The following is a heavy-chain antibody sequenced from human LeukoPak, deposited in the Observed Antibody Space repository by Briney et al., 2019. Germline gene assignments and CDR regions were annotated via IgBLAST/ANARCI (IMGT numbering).Heavy chain of an antibody. Sequence: GGSLSLSCAVSGFTFADYAMRWVRQAPGKGLEWVSLISWDGGSTTYADSLKGRFTNSRDNSKNSLYLQMNRLRTEDTALYYCAKRRSGGKMGGRVPFYYYMEVWGKGTTVTVSS. CDR2: ISWDGGST. D-gene: IGHD2-15*01. CDR1: GFTFADYA. V-gene: IGHV3-43*02. J-gene: IGHJ6*03. CDR3: AKRRSGGKMGGRVPFYYYMEV.